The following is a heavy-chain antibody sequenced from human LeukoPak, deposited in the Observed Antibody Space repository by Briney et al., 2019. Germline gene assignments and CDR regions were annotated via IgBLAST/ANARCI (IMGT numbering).Heavy chain of an antibody. Sequence: PGGSLRLSCAASGFTFSSYSMNWVRQAPGKGLEWVSSISSSSSYIYYADSVKGRFTISRDNAKNSLYLQMNSLRAEDTAVYYCARDFVERSWYHGEDYWGQGTLVTVSS. CDR3: ARDFVERSWYHGEDY. J-gene: IGHJ4*02. D-gene: IGHD6-13*01. CDR2: ISSSSSYI. V-gene: IGHV3-21*01. CDR1: GFTFSSYS.